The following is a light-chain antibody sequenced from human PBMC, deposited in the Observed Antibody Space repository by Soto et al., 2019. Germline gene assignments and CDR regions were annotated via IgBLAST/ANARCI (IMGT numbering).Light chain of an antibody. V-gene: IGLV1-51*01. CDR3: GSWDSSLSAYV. J-gene: IGLJ1*01. CDR2: DDN. CDR1: SSNIGGNS. Sequence: QSVLTQPPSVSAAPGQKVTISCSGSSSNIGGNSVSWYQQLPGTAPKLLIYDDNKRPSGIPDRFSGSKSGTSATLGITGFQTGDEADYYSGSWDSSLSAYVFGTSPKVTVL.